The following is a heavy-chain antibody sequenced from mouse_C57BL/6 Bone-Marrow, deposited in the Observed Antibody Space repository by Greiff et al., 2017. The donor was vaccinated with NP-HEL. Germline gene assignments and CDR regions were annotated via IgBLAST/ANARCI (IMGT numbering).Heavy chain of an antibody. Sequence: EVKLVESEGGLVQPGSSMKLSCTASGFTFSDYYMAWVRHVPEKGLEWVANINYDGSSTYYLDSLKSRFIISRDTAKNGQYLQMSSLKSEDTATYYCAREGGLRRRTYAMDYWGQGTSVTVSS. D-gene: IGHD2-4*01. CDR1: GFTFSDYY. J-gene: IGHJ4*01. V-gene: IGHV5-16*01. CDR3: AREGGLRRRTYAMDY. CDR2: INYDGSST.